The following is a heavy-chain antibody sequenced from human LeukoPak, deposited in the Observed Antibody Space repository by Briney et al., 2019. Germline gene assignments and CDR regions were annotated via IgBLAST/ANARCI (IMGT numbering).Heavy chain of an antibody. CDR3: ASSPGYCSGGSCYRPYYYYYYMDV. Sequence: ASVKVSCKASGYTFTSYYIHWVRQAPGQGLEWMGGIIPIFGTANYAQKFQGRVTITADESTSTAYMELSSLRSEDTAVYYCASSPGYCSGGSCYRPYYYYYYMDVWGKGTTVTVSS. J-gene: IGHJ6*03. CDR2: IIPIFGTA. CDR1: GYTFTSYY. V-gene: IGHV1-69*13. D-gene: IGHD2-15*01.